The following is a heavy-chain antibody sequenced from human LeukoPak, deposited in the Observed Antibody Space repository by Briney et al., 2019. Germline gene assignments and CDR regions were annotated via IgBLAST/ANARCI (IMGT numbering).Heavy chain of an antibody. CDR3: TTDAVARDAFDI. J-gene: IGHJ3*02. V-gene: IGHV3-15*01. Sequence: GGYLRLSCAASGFAFTNAWMNWVRQAPGKGPEWVGRSKSESDGGTTDYNTPVKGRFIISRDDSRSTLYLQMNSLKSEDTAVYYCTTDAVARDAFDIWGQGTTVPASS. CDR1: GFAFTNAW. CDR2: SKSESDGGTT.